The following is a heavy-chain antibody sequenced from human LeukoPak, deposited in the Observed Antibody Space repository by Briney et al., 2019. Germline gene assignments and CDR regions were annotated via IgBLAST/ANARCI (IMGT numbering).Heavy chain of an antibody. CDR1: GGSINSSNW. CDR3: ARWRRAMARTTTPRHGMDV. V-gene: IGHV4-4*02. Sequence: PSETLSLTCAVSGGSINSSNWWSWVRQPPGKGLEWIGEMYHSGTTNYNPSLKSRVTISVDKSKNQFSLKLSSVTAADTAVYYCARWRRAMARTTTPRHGMDVWGQGTTVTVSS. D-gene: IGHD5-18*01. J-gene: IGHJ6*02. CDR2: MYHSGTT.